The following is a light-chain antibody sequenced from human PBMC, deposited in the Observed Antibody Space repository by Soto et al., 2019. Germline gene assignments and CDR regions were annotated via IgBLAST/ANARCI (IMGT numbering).Light chain of an antibody. CDR2: DVS. J-gene: IGLJ2*01. V-gene: IGLV2-11*01. CDR3: CSYAGSYTVV. CDR1: NSDVGGYNY. Sequence: QSALTQPRSVSGSPGQSVTISCTGTNSDVGGYNYVSWYQQHPGKAPKLMIYDVSKRPSGVPDRFSGSKSDNTASLTISGLQAEDEADYYCCSYAGSYTVVFGGGTKVTVL.